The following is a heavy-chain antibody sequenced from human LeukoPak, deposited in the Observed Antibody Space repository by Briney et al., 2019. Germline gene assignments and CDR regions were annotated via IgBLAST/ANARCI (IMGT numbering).Heavy chain of an antibody. J-gene: IGHJ3*02. V-gene: IGHV1-69*05. D-gene: IGHD1-7*01. CDR2: IIPIFGTA. Sequence: GASVKVSCKASGGTFSSYAISWVRQAPGQGLEWMGGIIPIFGTANYAQKFQGRVTITTDESTSTAYMELSSLRSEDTAVYYCARERNYVRAFDIWGQGTMVTVSS. CDR3: ARERNYVRAFDI. CDR1: GGTFSSYA.